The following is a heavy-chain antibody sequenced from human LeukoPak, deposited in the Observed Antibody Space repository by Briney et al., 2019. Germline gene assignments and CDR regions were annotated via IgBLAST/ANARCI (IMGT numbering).Heavy chain of an antibody. Sequence: MTSETLSLTCTVSGGSISSYYWSWIRQPAGKGLEWIGRIYTSGSTNYNPSLKSRVTMSVDTSKNQFTLKLSSVTAADTAVYYCARGRYGWLPFDYWGQGTLVTVSS. J-gene: IGHJ4*02. CDR2: IYTSGST. D-gene: IGHD3-16*01. CDR1: GGSISSYY. CDR3: ARGRYGWLPFDY. V-gene: IGHV4-4*07.